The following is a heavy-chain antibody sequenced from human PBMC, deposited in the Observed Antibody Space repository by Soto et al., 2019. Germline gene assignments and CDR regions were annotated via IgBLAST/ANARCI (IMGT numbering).Heavy chain of an antibody. J-gene: IGHJ6*02. D-gene: IGHD2-21*01. CDR2: IYYSGST. CDR1: GGSISSGGYY. V-gene: IGHV4-31*03. Sequence: QVQLQESGPGLVKPSQTLSLTCTVSGGSISSGGYYWSWIRQHPGKGLEWIGYIYYSGSTHYNPSLKLRVNISVDTTQNQFSLKLSSVTAADTAVYYCAASCVGCGGFNYYGMDVWGQGTTVTVSS. CDR3: AASCVGCGGFNYYGMDV.